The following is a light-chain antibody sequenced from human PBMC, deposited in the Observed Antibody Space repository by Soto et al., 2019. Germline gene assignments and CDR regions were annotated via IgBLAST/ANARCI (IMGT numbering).Light chain of an antibody. CDR3: MSYIDSTSTHWV. CDR2: KVS. CDR1: SSDVGHPYNY. Sequence: QSALTQTASVSGSPGQSITISCTGTSSDVGHPYNYVSWYQQHPGKAPKLLIFKVSNRPSGISGRFSGFKSGNTASLTISGLQAEDEADYYCMSYIDSTSTHWVLGGGTKLTVL. J-gene: IGLJ3*02. V-gene: IGLV2-14*03.